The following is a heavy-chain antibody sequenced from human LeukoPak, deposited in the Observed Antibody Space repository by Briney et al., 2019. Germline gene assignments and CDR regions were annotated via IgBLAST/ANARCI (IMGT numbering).Heavy chain of an antibody. D-gene: IGHD2-21*02. J-gene: IGHJ3*02. CDR2: ISRNGDTT. V-gene: IGHV3-64D*06. Sequence: PGGSLRLSCSASGFTFSTFPMRWVRQAPGKGLEYFSAISRNGDTTYYAVSVKGRFTISRDNPKNTLYLQMSSLRHEDVAVYYCVKSVTDDAFDIWGQGTMVTVSS. CDR3: VKSVTDDAFDI. CDR1: GFTFSTFP.